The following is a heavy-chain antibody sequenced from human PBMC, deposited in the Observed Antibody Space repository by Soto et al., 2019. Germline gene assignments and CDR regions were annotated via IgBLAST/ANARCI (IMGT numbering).Heavy chain of an antibody. CDR1: GFTFSNYV. Sequence: GSLRLSCAASGFTFSNYVMSWVRQAPGKGLEWVSSISGSGDNTYYADSVKGRFTISRDNSKNTLYLQMNSLRAEDTAVYYCAREWGGVVAATTERSSGRDVWGQGPTFTVAS. V-gene: IGHV3-23*01. D-gene: IGHD2-15*01. J-gene: IGHJ6*02. CDR2: ISGSGDNT. CDR3: AREWGGVVAATTERSSGRDV.